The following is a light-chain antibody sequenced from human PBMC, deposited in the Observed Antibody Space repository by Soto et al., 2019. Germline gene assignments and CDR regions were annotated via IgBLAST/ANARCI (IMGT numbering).Light chain of an antibody. V-gene: IGKV3D-15*01. CDR2: GAS. J-gene: IGKJ1*01. CDR3: HQYDSWT. Sequence: EIVMTQSPATLSVSPGERATLSCRASQSVSSNLAWYQQKPGQAPRLLIYGASSRATGIPDRVSGSGSGTDFTLTISRLEPEDFAVYYCHQYDSWTFGQGTKVDIK. CDR1: QSVSSN.